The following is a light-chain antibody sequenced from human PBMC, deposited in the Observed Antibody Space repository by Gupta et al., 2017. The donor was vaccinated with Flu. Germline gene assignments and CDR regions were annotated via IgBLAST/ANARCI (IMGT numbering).Light chain of an antibody. CDR2: KAS. J-gene: IGKJ1*01. CDR3: QQYKSHWT. V-gene: IGKV1-5*03. CDR1: QSISSY. Sequence: EIQMTQSPSTLSSSVGDRVTITCRASQSISSYLAWYQQKPGKAPKLLIYKASSFDSGVPSRCSGSGTGTELTLTSSRLQHDDFATYYCQQYKSHWTFGQGTKVEIK.